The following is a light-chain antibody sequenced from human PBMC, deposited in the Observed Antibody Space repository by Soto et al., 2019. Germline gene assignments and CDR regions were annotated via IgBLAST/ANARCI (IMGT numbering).Light chain of an antibody. J-gene: IGKJ5*01. CDR3: QQAYKFPIT. CDR2: AAS. CDR1: QGIANY. V-gene: IGKV1-27*01. Sequence: DIQMTQSPSTLSASVGDRVTITCRASQGIANYLAWYQHKPGKVPNLLIYAASTLQSGVPSRFSGSGSGTDFSLTISNLQSEDFATYFCQQAYKFPITFGQGTRLEIK.